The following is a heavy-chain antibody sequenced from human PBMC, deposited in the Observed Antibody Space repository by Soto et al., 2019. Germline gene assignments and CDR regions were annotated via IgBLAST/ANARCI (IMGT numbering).Heavy chain of an antibody. D-gene: IGHD3-9*01. CDR3: ARQRADDVLTGSYYYYGMDV. CDR2: INAGNVNT. CDR1: GYTFTSNA. V-gene: IGHV1-3*01. J-gene: IGHJ6*02. Sequence: QVQLVQSGAEVKKPGASVKVSCKASGYTFTSNALHWVRQAPGQRLEWMGWINAGNVNTKYSQKFQGRVTITRDTSASTAYMELSSLGSEDTAVYYCARQRADDVLTGSYYYYGMDVWGQGTTVTVSS.